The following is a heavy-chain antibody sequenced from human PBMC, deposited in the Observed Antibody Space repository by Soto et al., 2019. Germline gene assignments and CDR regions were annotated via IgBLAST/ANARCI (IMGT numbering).Heavy chain of an antibody. CDR1: GGSFSSYT. Sequence: QVQLVQSGAEVKQPVSSVKVSCKASGGSFSSYTLSWVRQAPGQGLEWMGRIIPILGIVSYAQKFQGRVTITADKSTTTDYMELSSLRSEDTAVYYCARSALAGTIGYWGQGNPVTVSS. D-gene: IGHD6-19*01. V-gene: IGHV1-69*02. CDR2: IIPILGIV. J-gene: IGHJ4*02. CDR3: ARSALAGTIGY.